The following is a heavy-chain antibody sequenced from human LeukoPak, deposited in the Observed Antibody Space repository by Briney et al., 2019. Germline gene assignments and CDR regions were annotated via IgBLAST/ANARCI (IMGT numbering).Heavy chain of an antibody. CDR2: NNHSGST. CDR1: GGSFSGYY. V-gene: IGHV4-34*01. Sequence: SETLSLTCAVYGGSFSGYYWSWIRQPPGKGLEWIGENNHSGSTNYNPSLKSRVTISVDTSKNQFSLKLSSVTAADTAVYYCASGRDYYYYYMDVWGKGTTVTVSS. J-gene: IGHJ6*03. CDR3: ASGRDYYYYYMDV.